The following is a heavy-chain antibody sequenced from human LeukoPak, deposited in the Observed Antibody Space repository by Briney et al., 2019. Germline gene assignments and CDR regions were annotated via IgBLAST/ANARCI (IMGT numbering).Heavy chain of an antibody. CDR1: GGSISSYY. CDR3: ARLLARGGGWPHIDY. CDR2: IYYSGST. D-gene: IGHD6-19*01. V-gene: IGHV4-59*01. J-gene: IGHJ4*02. Sequence: SETLSLTCTVSGGSISSYYWSWIRQPPGKGLEWIGYIYYSGSTNYNPSLKSRVTISVDTSKNQFSLKLSSVTAADTAVYYCARLLARGGGWPHIDYWGQGTLVTVSS.